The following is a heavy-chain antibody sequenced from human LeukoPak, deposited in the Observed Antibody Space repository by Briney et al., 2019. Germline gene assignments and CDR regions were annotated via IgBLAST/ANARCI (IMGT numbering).Heavy chain of an antibody. V-gene: IGHV3-74*01. CDR3: ANREWLFPNDAFDI. D-gene: IGHD3-3*01. CDR2: INKDGTTI. CDR1: GFTFSYSW. Sequence: QPGGSLRLSCATSGFTFSYSWMHWVRRAPGKGLVWVSRINKDGTTITYAESVRGRFTISNDNAKNTLYLQMNSLRVEDTAVNYCANREWLFPNDAFDIWGQGTMVTVSS. J-gene: IGHJ3*02.